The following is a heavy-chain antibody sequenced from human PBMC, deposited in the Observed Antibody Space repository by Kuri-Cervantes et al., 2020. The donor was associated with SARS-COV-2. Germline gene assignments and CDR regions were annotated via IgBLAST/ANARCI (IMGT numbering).Heavy chain of an antibody. J-gene: IGHJ4*02. V-gene: IGHV4-34*01. CDR3: ARGRSRITIFGVVISGVGYYFGY. CDR2: INHSGST. Sequence: SETLSLTCAVYGGSFSGYYWSWIRQPPGKGLEWIGEINHSGSTNYNPSLKSRVTISVDTSKNQFSLKLSSVAAADTAVYYCARGRSRITIFGVVISGVGYYFGYWGQGTLVTVSS. D-gene: IGHD3-3*01. CDR1: GGSFSGYY.